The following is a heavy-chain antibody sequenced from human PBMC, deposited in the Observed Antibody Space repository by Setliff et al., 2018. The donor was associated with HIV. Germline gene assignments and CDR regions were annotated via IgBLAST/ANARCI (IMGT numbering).Heavy chain of an antibody. D-gene: IGHD2-15*01. CDR2: IKQDGSEK. Sequence: GSLRLSCAASGFNIVTYSMTWVRQAPGKGLEWVANIKQDGSEKYYVDSVRGRFTISRDNAKNSLYLQMDSLRADDTAVYYCVSTPGVFYFDFWGQGTPVTVSS. CDR3: VSTPGVFYFDF. J-gene: IGHJ4*02. V-gene: IGHV3-7*03. CDR1: GFNIVTYS.